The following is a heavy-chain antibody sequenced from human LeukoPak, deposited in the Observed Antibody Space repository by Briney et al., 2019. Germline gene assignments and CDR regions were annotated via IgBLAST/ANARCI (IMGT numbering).Heavy chain of an antibody. CDR2: ISSSSSYI. CDR3: ASQYYYDSSGYWDSRDYYFDY. V-gene: IGHV3-21*01. CDR1: GFTFSSYS. J-gene: IGHJ4*02. D-gene: IGHD3-22*01. Sequence: GGSLRLSCAASGFTFSSYSMNWVRQAPGKGLEWVSSISSSSSYIYYADSVKGRFTISRDNAKNSLYLQMNSLRAEDTAVYYCASQYYYDSSGYWDSRDYYFDYWGQGTLVTVSS.